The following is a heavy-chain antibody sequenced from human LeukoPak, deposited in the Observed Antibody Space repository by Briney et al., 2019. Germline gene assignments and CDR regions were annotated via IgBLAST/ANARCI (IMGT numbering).Heavy chain of an antibody. CDR2: IYYSGST. CDR1: GGSISSSSYY. V-gene: IGHV4-39*01. J-gene: IGHJ2*01. Sequence: SSETLSLTCTVSGGSISSSSYYWGWIRQPPGKGLEWIGSIYYSGSTYYNPSLKSRVTISVDTSKNQFSLKLSSVTAADTAVYYCAKSASREDYYGSGSPGLVDWYFDLWGRGTLVTVSS. CDR3: AKSASREDYYGSGSPGLVDWYFDL. D-gene: IGHD3-10*01.